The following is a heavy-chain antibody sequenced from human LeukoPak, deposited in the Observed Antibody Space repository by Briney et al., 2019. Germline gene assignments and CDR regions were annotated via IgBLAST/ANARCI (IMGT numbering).Heavy chain of an antibody. D-gene: IGHD3-9*01. CDR3: ATQVVRYCDWLSPHDAFDI. CDR1: GYTLNVYY. Sequence: ASVKVSCSASGYTLNVYYMHWVRQAPGQGLEWMGWINPNSGGTNYAQKFQGRVTMTRDTSISTAYMELSRLRSDDTAVYYCATQVVRYCDWLSPHDAFDIWGQGTMVTVSS. CDR2: INPNSGGT. J-gene: IGHJ3*02. V-gene: IGHV1-2*02.